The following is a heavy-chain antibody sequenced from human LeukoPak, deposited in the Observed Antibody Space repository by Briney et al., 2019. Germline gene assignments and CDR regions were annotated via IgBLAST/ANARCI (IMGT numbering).Heavy chain of an antibody. CDR1: GGSISSGSYY. CDR2: IYTSGST. CDR3: ARENGMITFGGVIATFDY. V-gene: IGHV4-61*02. J-gene: IGHJ4*02. D-gene: IGHD3-16*02. Sequence: IPSETLSLTCTVPGGSISSGSYYWSWIRQPAGKGLEWIGRIYTSGSTNYNPSLKSRVTISVDTSKNQFSLKLSSVTAADTAVYYCARENGMITFGGVIATFDYWGQGTLVTVSS.